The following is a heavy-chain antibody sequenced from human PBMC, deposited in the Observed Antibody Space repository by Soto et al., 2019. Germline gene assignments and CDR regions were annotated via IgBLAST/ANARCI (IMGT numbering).Heavy chain of an antibody. Sequence: ASVKVSCKASGYTFTSYAMHWVRQAPGQRLEWMGWINPNSGSTNYAQKLQGWVTMTRDTSTSTAYMELSSLRSDDTAVCYCARDYQSVVVAATPVYWGRGTLVTVSS. J-gene: IGHJ4*02. CDR1: GYTFTSYA. CDR2: INPNSGST. V-gene: IGHV1-2*04. CDR3: ARDYQSVVVAATPVY. D-gene: IGHD2-15*01.